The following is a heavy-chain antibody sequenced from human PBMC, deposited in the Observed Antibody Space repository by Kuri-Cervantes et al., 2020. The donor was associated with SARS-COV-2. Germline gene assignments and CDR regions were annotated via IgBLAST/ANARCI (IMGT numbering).Heavy chain of an antibody. V-gene: IGHV3-64D*06. Sequence: GESLKISCSASGFTFSSYAMHWVHQAPGKGLEYVSAISSNGATYYAGSVKGRFTISRDNSKNTMYLQMSSLRTEDTAIYHCFSSGWSRGDYWGHGTLVTVSS. D-gene: IGHD6-19*01. CDR2: ISSNGAT. J-gene: IGHJ4*01. CDR3: FSSGWSRGDY. CDR1: GFTFSSYA.